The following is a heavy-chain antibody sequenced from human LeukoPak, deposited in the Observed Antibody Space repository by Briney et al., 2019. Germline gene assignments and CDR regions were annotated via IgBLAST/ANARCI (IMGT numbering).Heavy chain of an antibody. D-gene: IGHD3-22*01. J-gene: IGHJ4*01. CDR3: ARHRDYYDT. CDR1: GASINNNF. Sequence: SETLSLTCTVSGASINNNFWTWIRQPPEKGLEWIGYIYSIGSANYNPSLKSRVIISGDTSKNQISLNLTSVTAADTAVYFCARHRDYYDTWGHGTLVTVSS. V-gene: IGHV4-59*08. CDR2: IYSIGSA.